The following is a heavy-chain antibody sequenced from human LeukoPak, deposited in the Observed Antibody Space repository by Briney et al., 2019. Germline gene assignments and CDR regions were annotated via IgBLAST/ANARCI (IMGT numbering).Heavy chain of an antibody. V-gene: IGHV5-51*01. Sequence: GESLKISCKGSGYSFTTDWIGWVRQMPGKGLEWMGIIYPGDSDTRYSPSFEGQVTISADKSINTAYLQWGSLKASDTAMHYCARHGRGHSYGPDYFDYWGQGTLVTVSS. CDR2: IYPGDSDT. CDR3: ARHGRGHSYGPDYFDY. D-gene: IGHD5-18*01. CDR1: GYSFTTDW. J-gene: IGHJ4*02.